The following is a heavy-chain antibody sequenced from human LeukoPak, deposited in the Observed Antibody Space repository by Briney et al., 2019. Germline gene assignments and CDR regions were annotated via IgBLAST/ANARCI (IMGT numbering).Heavy chain of an antibody. Sequence: GRSLRLSCGASGFAVSSYGMHWVRQAPDKGLEWLAIMSYDGSNKYYADSVKGRFTISRDNSENTLYLQMNSLRADDTAVYYCARDTAMVRTFDIWGQGTMVTVSS. V-gene: IGHV3-30*03. J-gene: IGHJ3*02. CDR3: ARDTAMVRTFDI. CDR2: MSYDGSNK. CDR1: GFAVSSYG. D-gene: IGHD5-18*01.